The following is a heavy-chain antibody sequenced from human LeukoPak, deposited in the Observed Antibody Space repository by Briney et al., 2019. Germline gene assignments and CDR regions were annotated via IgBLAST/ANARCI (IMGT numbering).Heavy chain of an antibody. Sequence: GGSLRLSCAASGFPFSSYAMSWVRQAPGKGLEWVSVISGSGGGTYYADSVKGRFTISGDNSKNTVYLQMNSLRAEDTALYYCAKDPQDWGQGTLVTVSS. CDR3: AKDPQD. J-gene: IGHJ4*02. CDR2: ISGSGGGT. CDR1: GFPFSSYA. V-gene: IGHV3-23*01.